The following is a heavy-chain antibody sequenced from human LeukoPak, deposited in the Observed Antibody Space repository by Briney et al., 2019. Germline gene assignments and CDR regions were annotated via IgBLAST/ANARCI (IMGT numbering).Heavy chain of an antibody. J-gene: IGHJ4*02. CDR3: ARASIGYNWNDPLEY. Sequence: PGGSLRLSCAASGFTFTSYGISWVRQAPGQGLGWMGWISAYNGNTNYAQKLQGRVTMTTDTSTSTAYMELRSLRSDDTAVYYCARASIGYNWNDPLEYWGQGTLVTVSS. V-gene: IGHV1-18*01. CDR1: GFTFTSYG. D-gene: IGHD1-1*01. CDR2: ISAYNGNT.